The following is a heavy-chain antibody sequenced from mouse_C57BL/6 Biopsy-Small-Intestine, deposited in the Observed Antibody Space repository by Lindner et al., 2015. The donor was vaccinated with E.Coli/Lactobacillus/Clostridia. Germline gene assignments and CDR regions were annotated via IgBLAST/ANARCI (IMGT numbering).Heavy chain of an antibody. CDR3: ARNRTYAMDY. CDR2: INPGSGGT. CDR1: GYAFTNYL. Sequence: VQLQESGAELVRPGTSVKVSCKASGYAFTNYLIEWVKQRSGQGLEWIGVINPGSGGTNYNEKFKGKATLTADKSSSTAYMQLSSLTSEDSAVYFCARNRTYAMDYWGQGTSVTVSS. V-gene: IGHV1-54*01. J-gene: IGHJ4*01.